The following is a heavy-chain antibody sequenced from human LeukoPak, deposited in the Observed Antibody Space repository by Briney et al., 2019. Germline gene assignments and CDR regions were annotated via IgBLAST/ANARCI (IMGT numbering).Heavy chain of an antibody. J-gene: IGHJ5*02. V-gene: IGHV1-18*01. Sequence: SVKISCKASGYTFTSYGISWVRQAPGQGLEWMGWISAYNGNTNNAQKLQGRVTMTTDTSTSTAYMELRSLRSDDTAVYYCARDYYGSGSYPSEFDWFDPWGQGTLVTVSS. D-gene: IGHD3-10*01. CDR3: ARDYYGSGSYPSEFDWFDP. CDR2: ISAYNGNT. CDR1: GYTFTSYG.